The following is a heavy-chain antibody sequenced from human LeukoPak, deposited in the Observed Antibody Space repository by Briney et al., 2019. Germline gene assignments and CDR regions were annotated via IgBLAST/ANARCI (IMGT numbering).Heavy chain of an antibody. Sequence: SETLSLTCTVSGYSISSGYYWGWIRQSPGKGLEWIGSIYHSGSTYYNPSLKSRVTISVDTSKNHFSLKVSSVTAADTAVYYCAAIQGSFDYWGRGTLVIVSS. D-gene: IGHD2-15*01. CDR1: GYSISSGYY. J-gene: IGHJ4*02. V-gene: IGHV4-38-2*02. CDR3: AAIQGSFDY. CDR2: IYHSGST.